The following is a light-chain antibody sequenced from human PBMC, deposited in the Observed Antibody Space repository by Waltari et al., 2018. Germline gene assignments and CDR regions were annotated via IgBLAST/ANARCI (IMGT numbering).Light chain of an antibody. Sequence: SYEVIQSPSLSVSPGQTVTITCYGDKLGDQQGHWYQHKPGQSPVVVIYQDSSRPSGIPERFSGSNSGNTATLTISGTQPIDEAEYYCQAWHSSTVVFGGGTKLTVL. CDR2: QDS. J-gene: IGLJ2*01. V-gene: IGLV3-1*01. CDR3: QAWHSSTVV. CDR1: KLGDQQ.